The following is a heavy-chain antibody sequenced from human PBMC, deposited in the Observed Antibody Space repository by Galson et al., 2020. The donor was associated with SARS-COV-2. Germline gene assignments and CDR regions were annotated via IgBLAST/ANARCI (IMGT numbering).Heavy chain of an antibody. CDR2: TYCRSKRYT. D-gene: IGHD6-13*01. CDR3: ARSFYRKYSSSWLEYYYYYYYMDV. CDR1: GHSVSSNSAA. V-gene: IGHV6-1*01. Sequence: QTPSLTRAISGHSVSSNSAAWNWLSQTPSRGLEWLGRTYCRSKRYTDHAVSVKSQLTSNPDNSKNQFYLQLNSVTPEDTAVYYCARSFYRKYSSSWLEYYYYYYYMDVWGKGTTVTVSS. J-gene: IGHJ6*03.